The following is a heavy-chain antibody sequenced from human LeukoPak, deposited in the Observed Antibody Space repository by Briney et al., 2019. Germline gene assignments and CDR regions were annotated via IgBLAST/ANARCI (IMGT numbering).Heavy chain of an antibody. CDR1: GYTFTGYY. CDR2: INPNSGGT. CDR3: ARDIRFLEWLLSA. D-gene: IGHD3-3*01. J-gene: IGHJ4*02. Sequence: ASVMVSCKASGYTFTGYYMHWVRQAPGQGLEWMGWINPNSGGTNYAQKFQGRVTMTRDTSISTAYMELSRLRSDDTAVYYCARDIRFLEWLLSAWGQGTLVTVSS. V-gene: IGHV1-2*02.